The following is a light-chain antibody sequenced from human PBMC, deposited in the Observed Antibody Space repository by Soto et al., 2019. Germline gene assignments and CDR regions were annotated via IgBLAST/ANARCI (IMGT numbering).Light chain of an antibody. V-gene: IGLV4-60*02. CDR1: SGHSSYI. CDR3: ETWDTNTWV. J-gene: IGLJ3*02. Sequence: QLVLNQSSSASASLGSSVKLTCTLSSGHSSYIIAWHQQQPGKAPRFLMKLEQSGSYNKGSGLPDRFSGSSSGADRYLTISNLQFEDEADYYCETWDTNTWVFGGGTKLTVL. CDR2: LEQSGSY.